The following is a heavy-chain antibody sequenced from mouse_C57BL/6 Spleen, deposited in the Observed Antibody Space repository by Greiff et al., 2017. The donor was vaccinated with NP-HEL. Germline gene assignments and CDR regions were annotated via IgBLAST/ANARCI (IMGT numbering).Heavy chain of an antibody. D-gene: IGHD1-1*01. Sequence: VKLMESGPGLVAPSQSLSITCTVSGFSLTSYAISWVRQPPGKGLEWLGVIWTGGGTNYNSALKSRLSISKDNSKSQVFLKMNSLQTDDTARYYCARNLRNYGSSLYYAMDYWGQGTSVTVSS. CDR2: IWTGGGT. J-gene: IGHJ4*01. CDR3: ARNLRNYGSSLYYAMDY. V-gene: IGHV2-9-1*01. CDR1: GFSLTSYA.